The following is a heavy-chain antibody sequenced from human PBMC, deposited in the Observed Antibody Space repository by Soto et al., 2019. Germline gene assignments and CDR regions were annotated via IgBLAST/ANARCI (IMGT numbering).Heavy chain of an antibody. V-gene: IGHV3-30*18. J-gene: IGHJ2*01. CDR3: AKGHRDDLVGATSGGWYFDL. CDR2: ISYDGSNK. CDR1: GFTFSTYG. Sequence: QVQLVESGGGVVQPGRSLRLSCAASGFTFSTYGMHWVRQAPGKGLEWVAVISYDGSNKYYANSVKGRFTISRDNSKNTLYLQMNSLRAEDTAMYYCAKGHRDDLVGATSGGWYFDLWGRGTLVTVSS. D-gene: IGHD1-26*01.